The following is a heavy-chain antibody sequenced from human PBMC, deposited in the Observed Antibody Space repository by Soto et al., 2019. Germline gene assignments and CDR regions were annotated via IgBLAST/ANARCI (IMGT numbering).Heavy chain of an antibody. V-gene: IGHV3-33*01. Sequence: QVQLVESGGGVVQPGRSLRLSCAASGFTFSSYGMHWVRQAPGKGLEWVAVIWYDGSNKYYADSVKGRFTISRDNSKNTLYLQMNSLRAEDTAVYSCARTGPLGYYFDYWGQGTLVTVSS. CDR3: ARTGPLGYYFDY. J-gene: IGHJ4*02. CDR2: IWYDGSNK. CDR1: GFTFSSYG.